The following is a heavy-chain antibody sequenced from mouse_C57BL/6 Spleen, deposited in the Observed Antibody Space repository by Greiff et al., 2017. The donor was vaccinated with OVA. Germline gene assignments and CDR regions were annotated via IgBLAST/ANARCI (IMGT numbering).Heavy chain of an antibody. CDR2: ISSGGDYI. V-gene: IGHV5-9-1*02. CDR1: GFTFSSYA. Sequence: EVMLVESGAGLVKPGGSLKLSCAASGFTFSSYAMSWVRQTPEKRLEWVAYISSGGDYIYYADTVKGRFTISRDNARNTLYLQMSSLKSEDTAMYYCTRDGSSYFDYWGQGTTLTVSS. D-gene: IGHD1-1*01. CDR3: TRDGSSYFDY. J-gene: IGHJ2*01.